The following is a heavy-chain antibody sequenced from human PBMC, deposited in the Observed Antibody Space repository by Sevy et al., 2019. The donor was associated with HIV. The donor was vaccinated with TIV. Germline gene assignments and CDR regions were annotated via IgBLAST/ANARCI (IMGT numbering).Heavy chain of an antibody. CDR1: GFTFSSYS. D-gene: IGHD2-2*01. Sequence: GGSLRLSCAASGFTFSSYSMNWVRHAPGKGLEWVSSISSSSSYIYYADSVKGRFTISRDNAKNSLYLQMNSLRAEDTAVYYCARGGYCSSTSCYAEDLDYWGQGTLVTVSS. V-gene: IGHV3-21*01. J-gene: IGHJ4*02. CDR3: ARGGYCSSTSCYAEDLDY. CDR2: ISSSSSYI.